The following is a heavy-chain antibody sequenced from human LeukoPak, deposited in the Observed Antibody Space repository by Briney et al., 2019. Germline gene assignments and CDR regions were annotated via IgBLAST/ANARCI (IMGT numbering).Heavy chain of an antibody. CDR2: IYYSGST. CDR1: GGSISSYY. D-gene: IGHD2-15*01. V-gene: IGHV4-59*01. J-gene: IGHJ5*02. CDR3: ARNVAATPDLAYSWFDP. Sequence: SETLSLTCTVSGGSISSYYWSWIRQPPGKGLEWIGYIYYSGSTNYNPSLKSRVTISVDTSKNQFSLKLSSVTAADTAVYYCARNVAATPDLAYSWFDPWGQGTLVTVSS.